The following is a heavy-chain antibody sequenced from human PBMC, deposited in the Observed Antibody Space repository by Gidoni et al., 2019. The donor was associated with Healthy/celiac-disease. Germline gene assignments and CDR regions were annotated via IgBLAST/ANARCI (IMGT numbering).Heavy chain of an antibody. CDR3: ARGGVAVAGDYYYGMDV. CDR1: GGSISSRNW. Sequence: QVQLQESGPGLVKPSGTLSLTCAVSGGSISSRNWWSWVRQPPGKGLEWIGESYHRGSTNYNPSLKSRVTISVDKSKNQFSLKLSSVTAADTAVYYCARGGVAVAGDYYYGMDVWGQGTTVTVSS. J-gene: IGHJ6*02. CDR2: SYHRGST. V-gene: IGHV4-4*02. D-gene: IGHD6-19*01.